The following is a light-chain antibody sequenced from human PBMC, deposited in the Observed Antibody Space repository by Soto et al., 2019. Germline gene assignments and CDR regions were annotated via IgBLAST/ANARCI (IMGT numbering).Light chain of an antibody. CDR3: QHYGSSPPYT. Sequence: ELVLTQSPGTLSLSAGERATLSCRASQSVSYNNLAWFQQKPGQAPRLLIYGAFRRATGIPDRFSGSGSETDFTLTISRLEPEDFVLYYCQHYGSSPPYTFGQGTKLEIK. CDR1: QSVSYNN. J-gene: IGKJ2*01. CDR2: GAF. V-gene: IGKV3-20*01.